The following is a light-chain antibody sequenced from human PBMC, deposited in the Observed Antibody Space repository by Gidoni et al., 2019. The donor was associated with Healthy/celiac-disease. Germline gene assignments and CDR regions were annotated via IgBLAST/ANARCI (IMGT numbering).Light chain of an antibody. CDR1: RPNIGAGYD. V-gene: IGLV1-40*01. CDR3: QSYDSSLSAPYI. CDR2: GNS. J-gene: IGLJ1*01. Sequence: QSVLTQPPSVSGAPGPRVTISCTGSRPNIGAGYDVHWYQQLPGTAPKLLVYGNSNRPSGVPDRFSGSKSGTSASLAITGLQAEDEADYYCQSYDSSLSAPYIFGTGTKVTVL.